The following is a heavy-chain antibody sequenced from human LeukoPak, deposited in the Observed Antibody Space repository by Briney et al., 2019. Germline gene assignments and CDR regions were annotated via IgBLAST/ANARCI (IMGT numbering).Heavy chain of an antibody. CDR2: IYSGGST. J-gene: IGHJ4*02. CDR1: GFTVSSNY. D-gene: IGHD3-10*01. V-gene: IGHV3-53*01. Sequence: PGGSLRLSCAASGFTVSSNYMSWVRQAPGKGLEWVSVIYSGGSTYYADSVKGRFTISRDNSKNTLYLQMNSLRAEDTAVYYCARDEWVGDVGYDYWGQGTLVTVSS. CDR3: ARDEWVGDVGYDY.